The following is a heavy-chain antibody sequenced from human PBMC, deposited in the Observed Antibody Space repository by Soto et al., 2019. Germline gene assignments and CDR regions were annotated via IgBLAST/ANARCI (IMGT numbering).Heavy chain of an antibody. J-gene: IGHJ4*02. D-gene: IGHD2-21*02. V-gene: IGHV3-30*01. CDR3: ARDNRLLVDCRFDS. CDR1: GFIFTYYI. CDR2: VSYDGSKK. Sequence: QVQLVESGGGVVQPRRSLRLSCSASGFIFTYYIVHWVRQPHGQGLEWVACVSYDGSKKHYADSVNGRLTISRDNSKNTVYLQMNSLRTEDTAVYYCARDNRLLVDCRFDSWGKGTLVTVSS.